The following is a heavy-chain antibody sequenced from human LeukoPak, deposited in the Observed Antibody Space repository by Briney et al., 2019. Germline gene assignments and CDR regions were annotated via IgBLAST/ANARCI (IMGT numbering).Heavy chain of an antibody. Sequence: ASVKVSCKASGYTFTCYGISWVRQAPGQGLEWMGWISAYNGNTNYAQKLQGRVTMTTDTSTSTAYMELRSLRSDDTAVYYCAREVTMIGGGWFDPWGQGTLVTVSS. J-gene: IGHJ5*02. V-gene: IGHV1-18*01. CDR1: GYTFTCYG. CDR3: AREVTMIGGGWFDP. D-gene: IGHD3-22*01. CDR2: ISAYNGNT.